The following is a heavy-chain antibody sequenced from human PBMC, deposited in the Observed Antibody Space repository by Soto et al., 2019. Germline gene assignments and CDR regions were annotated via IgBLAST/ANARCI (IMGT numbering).Heavy chain of an antibody. V-gene: IGHV1-18*01. J-gene: IGHJ6*02. CDR3: AKNGQPPYYYYGMDV. CDR2: VSGYNGDT. CDR1: GYTFSRYG. Sequence: QGQLVQSGPEVKKPGASVKVSCKASGYTFSRYGISWVRQAPGQGLEWMGWVSGYNGDTKYAQKVQGRVTMTIDTSTYTAYMELGSLTSDDTAIYYCAKNGQPPYYYYGMDVWGQGTTVTVSS. D-gene: IGHD2-8*01.